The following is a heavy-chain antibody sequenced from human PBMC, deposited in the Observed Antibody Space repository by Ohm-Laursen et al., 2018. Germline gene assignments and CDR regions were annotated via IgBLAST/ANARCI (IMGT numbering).Heavy chain of an antibody. Sequence: SSVKVSCKASGDIFSSYAIHWVRQAPGQGLEYLGGIIPIFGTPDYAQSFQCRVTITTGDSTSAAYMELSSLRSEDTAIYYCVRGCLGGRCWTFDYWGQGTLLTVSS. V-gene: IGHV1-69*05. J-gene: IGHJ4*02. CDR3: VRGCLGGRCWTFDY. D-gene: IGHD2-15*01. CDR1: GDIFSSYA. CDR2: IIPIFGTP.